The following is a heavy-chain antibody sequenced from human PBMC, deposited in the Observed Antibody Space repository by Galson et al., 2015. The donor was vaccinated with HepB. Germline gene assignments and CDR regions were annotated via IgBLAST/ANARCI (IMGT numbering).Heavy chain of an antibody. CDR1: GYTFPGYN. V-gene: IGHV1-2*06. CDR2: MYPNTGGT. J-gene: IGHJ5*02. D-gene: IGHD2-15*01. Sequence: SVKVSCKASGYTFPGYNIHWVRQAPGQGLEWMGLMYPNTGGTDYAQKFQGRVTMTRDTSISTAYMEVSRLTSDDTAVYYCAREVVAAHNWFNPWGQGTLVTVSS. CDR3: AREVVAAHNWFNP.